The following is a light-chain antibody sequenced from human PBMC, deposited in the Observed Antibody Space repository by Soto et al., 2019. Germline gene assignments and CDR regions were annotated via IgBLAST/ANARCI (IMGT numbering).Light chain of an antibody. V-gene: IGKV1-5*03. J-gene: IGKJ1*01. CDR1: QSISSW. CDR3: QQYNIYSRT. Sequence: DIQMTQSSSTLSASVGDRVTITCRASQSISSWLAWYQQKPGKAPKLLIYKASSLESGVPSRFSGSGSGTEFTLTISSLQPDDFATYYCQQYNIYSRTFGQGTKVDIK. CDR2: KAS.